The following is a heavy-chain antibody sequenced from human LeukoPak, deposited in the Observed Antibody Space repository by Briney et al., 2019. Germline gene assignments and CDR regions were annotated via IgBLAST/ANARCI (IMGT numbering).Heavy chain of an antibody. CDR1: GYTLTELS. V-gene: IGHV1-24*01. CDR3: ATVRSVGATVGYHYYFDY. CDR2: FDPGDGET. D-gene: IGHD1-26*01. Sequence: GASVKVSCKVSGYTLTELSMHWVRQAPGKGLEWMGGFDPGDGETIYAQKFQGRVTMTEDTSTDTAYMELSSLRSEDTAVYYCATVRSVGATVGYHYYFDYWGQGTLVTVSS. J-gene: IGHJ4*02.